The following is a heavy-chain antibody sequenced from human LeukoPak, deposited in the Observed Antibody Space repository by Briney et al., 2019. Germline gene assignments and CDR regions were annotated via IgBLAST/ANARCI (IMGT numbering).Heavy chain of an antibody. CDR2: ISGSGGST. CDR1: GFTFSSYA. CDR3: AKDSPPKDGDYPYYFDY. V-gene: IGHV3-23*01. J-gene: IGHJ4*02. D-gene: IGHD4-17*01. Sequence: GSLRLSCAASGFTFSSYAMSWVRQAPGKGLEWVSAISGSGGSTYYADSVKGRFTISRDNSKNTLYLQMNSLRAEDTAVYYCAKDSPPKDGDYPYYFDYWGQGTLVTVSS.